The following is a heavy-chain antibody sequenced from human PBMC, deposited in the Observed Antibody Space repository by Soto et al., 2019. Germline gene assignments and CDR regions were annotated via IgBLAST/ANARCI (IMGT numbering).Heavy chain of an antibody. CDR1: GFTFRSYV. V-gene: IGHV3-33*05. D-gene: IGHD3-16*01. CDR2: TSYDGSNN. J-gene: IGHJ4*02. Sequence: QVQLVESGGDVVQPGTSLRLSCVGSGFTFRSYVIHWVRQAPGKGLEWVALTSYDGSNNFYGDSVKGRFTISRDNSRNTVELRMDSLRLEDTALYYCARWGTTGGLDVWGQGTLVSVSS. CDR3: ARWGTTGGLDV.